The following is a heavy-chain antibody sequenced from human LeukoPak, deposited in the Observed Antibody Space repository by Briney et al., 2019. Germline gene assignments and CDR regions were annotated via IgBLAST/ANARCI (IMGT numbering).Heavy chain of an antibody. D-gene: IGHD3-9*01. CDR3: AKDTVGLTLGGMDV. Sequence: GRSLRLSCAASGFTFDDYAMHWVRQAPGKGLEWVSGISWNSGSIGYADSVKGRFTISRDNAKNSLYLQMNSLRAEDMALYCCAKDTVGLTLGGMDVWGKGTTVTVSS. CDR2: ISWNSGSI. V-gene: IGHV3-9*03. CDR1: GFTFDDYA. J-gene: IGHJ6*04.